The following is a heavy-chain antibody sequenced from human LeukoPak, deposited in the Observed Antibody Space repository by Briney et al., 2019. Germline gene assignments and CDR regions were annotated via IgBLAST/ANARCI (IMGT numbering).Heavy chain of an antibody. CDR2: ISSSSITT. V-gene: IGHV3-48*04. CDR1: GFTFSSYS. J-gene: IGHJ4*02. CDR3: ARDRGGSYSAIDY. D-gene: IGHD2-15*01. Sequence: GGSLRLSCAASGFTFSSYSLNWVRQAPGKGLEWVSFISSSSITTYYADSVKGRFTISRDNAEKSLYLQMNSLRAEDTAVYYCARDRGGSYSAIDYWGQGTLVTVSS.